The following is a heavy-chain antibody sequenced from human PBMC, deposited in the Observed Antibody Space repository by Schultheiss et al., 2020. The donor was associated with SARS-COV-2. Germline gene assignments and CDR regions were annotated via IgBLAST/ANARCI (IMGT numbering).Heavy chain of an antibody. CDR3: ARRVAAAYDWFDP. CDR1: GYSFTSYW. D-gene: IGHD6-13*01. Sequence: GGSLRLSCKGSGYSFTSYWIGWVRQMPGKGLEWMGIIYPGDSDTRYSPSFQGQVTISADKSINTAYLQWSSLKASDTAMYYCARRVAAAYDWFDPWGQGTLVTVSS. V-gene: IGHV5-51*01. CDR2: IYPGDSDT. J-gene: IGHJ5*02.